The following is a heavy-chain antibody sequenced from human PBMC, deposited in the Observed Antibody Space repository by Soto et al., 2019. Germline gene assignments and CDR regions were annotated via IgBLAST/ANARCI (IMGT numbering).Heavy chain of an antibody. Sequence: QVQLVESGGGVVQPGRSLRLSCAASGFTFSSYGMHWVRQAPGKGLEWVAVIWYDGSNKYYADSVKGRFTISRDNSKNTLYLQMNSLRAEDTAVYYCTRVCHLLISEKDYYYYYMDVWGKGTTVTVSS. V-gene: IGHV3-33*01. D-gene: IGHD3-16*01. J-gene: IGHJ6*03. CDR2: IWYDGSNK. CDR1: GFTFSSYG. CDR3: TRVCHLLISEKDYYYYYMDV.